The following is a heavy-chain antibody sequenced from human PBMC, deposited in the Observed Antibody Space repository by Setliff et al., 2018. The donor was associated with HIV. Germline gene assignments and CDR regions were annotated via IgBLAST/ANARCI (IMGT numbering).Heavy chain of an antibody. V-gene: IGHV4-31*03. CDR2: IYYSGST. Sequence: NPSETLSLTCTVSGDSINSGNYYWSWIRQHPGKGLEWIGYIYYSGSTYYSPFLKSRVTISEDTSKNQFSLKMRSVTAADTAVYYCATSPAGEILGSRPFYFDYWGQGTLVTVSS. J-gene: IGHJ4*02. D-gene: IGHD3-10*01. CDR3: ATSPAGEILGSRPFYFDY. CDR1: GDSINSGNYY.